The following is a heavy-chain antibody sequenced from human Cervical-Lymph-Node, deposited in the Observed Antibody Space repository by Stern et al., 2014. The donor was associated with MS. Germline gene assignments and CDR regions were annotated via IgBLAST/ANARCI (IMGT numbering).Heavy chain of an antibody. CDR2: IIRVLSTT. V-gene: IGHV1-69*01. D-gene: IGHD3-10*01. CDR1: GGTSSRHA. J-gene: IGHJ5*02. CDR3: ARRGSARRGSGWLDP. Sequence: QVQLVQSGAEVKEPGSSVKVSCTASGGTSSRHAISWVRQAPGQGLEWMGGIIRVLSTTNYAQKFQGRVTITADDSTSTTFLELSGLTSNDTALYYCARRGSARRGSGWLDPWGQGTLVIVSS.